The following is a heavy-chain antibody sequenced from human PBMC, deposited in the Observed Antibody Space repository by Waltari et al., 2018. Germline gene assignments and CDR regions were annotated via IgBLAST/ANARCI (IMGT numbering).Heavy chain of an antibody. CDR2: INLNGGGP. CDR1: GFPFDDYA. V-gene: IGHV3-9*01. D-gene: IGHD6-13*01. CDR3: AKDRIAAAPYWHFDL. Sequence: EMQLVESGGGLVQPGRSLRLSCAASGFPFDDYAMHWVRQAPGRGLGWVSGINLNGGGPGYADSVKGRFTISRDNVKNSLYLQINDLRAEDTAFYYCAKDRIAAAPYWHFDLWGRGTLVTVSS. J-gene: IGHJ2*01.